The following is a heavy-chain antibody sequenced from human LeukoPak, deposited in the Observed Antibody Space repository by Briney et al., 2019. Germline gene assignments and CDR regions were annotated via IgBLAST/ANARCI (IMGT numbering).Heavy chain of an antibody. CDR1: GYRFASYW. CDR2: IYPGDSET. V-gene: IGHV5-51*01. J-gene: IGHJ6*04. D-gene: IGHD1-26*01. CDR3: AGPGSSWDQMDV. Sequence: GESLKISCKGSGYRFASYWIAWVRQMPGKGLEWMAIIYPGDSETRYSPSFQGQVTISADKSISTAYLQWSSLKASDTAMYFCAGPGSSWDQMDVWGKGTTATVAS.